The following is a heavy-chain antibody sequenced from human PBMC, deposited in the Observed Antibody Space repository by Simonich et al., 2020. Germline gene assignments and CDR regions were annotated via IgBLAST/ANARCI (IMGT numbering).Heavy chain of an antibody. CDR3: ARWIAVAGTGAYGMDV. J-gene: IGHJ6*02. CDR2: ISSSSSYI. D-gene: IGHD6-19*01. CDR1: GFTFSSYS. Sequence: EVQLVESGGGLVKPGGSLRLSCAASGFTFSSYSMNWVRQAPGKGLEWVSSISSSSSYIYYADQVKGRFTISRDNAKNSLYLQMNSLGAEDTAVYYCARWIAVAGTGAYGMDVWGQGTTVTVSS. V-gene: IGHV3-21*01.